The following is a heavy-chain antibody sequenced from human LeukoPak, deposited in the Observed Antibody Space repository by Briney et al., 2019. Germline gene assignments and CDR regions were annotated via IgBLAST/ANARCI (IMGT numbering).Heavy chain of an antibody. CDR1: GFTFSSCS. CDR2: ISSSSSYI. Sequence: PGGSLRLSCAASGFTFSSCSMNWVRQAPGKGLEWVSSISSSSSYIHYADAVKGRFTISRDNAKNSLYLQMNSLRAEDTAVYYCARKGAGTSASHFDYWGQGTLVTVSS. CDR3: ARKGAGTSASHFDY. D-gene: IGHD6-19*01. V-gene: IGHV3-21*01. J-gene: IGHJ4*02.